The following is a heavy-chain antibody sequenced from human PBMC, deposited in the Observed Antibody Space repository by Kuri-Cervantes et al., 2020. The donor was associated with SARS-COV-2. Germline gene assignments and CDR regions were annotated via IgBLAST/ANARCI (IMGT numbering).Heavy chain of an antibody. Sequence: GESLKISCAASGFTFSSYWMSWVRQAPGKGLEWVANIRQDGSEKYYVDSVKGRFTISRDNAKNSLYLQMNSLRAEDTAVYYCAGDGGLAAAGKFDYWGQGTLVTVSS. CDR2: IRQDGSEK. J-gene: IGHJ4*02. V-gene: IGHV3-7*01. CDR1: GFTFSSYW. CDR3: AGDGGLAAAGKFDY. D-gene: IGHD6-13*01.